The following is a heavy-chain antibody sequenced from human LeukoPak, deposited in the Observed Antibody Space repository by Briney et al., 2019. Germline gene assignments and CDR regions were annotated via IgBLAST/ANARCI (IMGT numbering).Heavy chain of an antibody. Sequence: PSETLSLTCTVSGGSISSGGYYWSCIRQHPGKGLECIGYIYYSGSTYYNPSLKSRVTISVDTSKNQFSLKLSSVTAADTAVYYCARGVVATNRGGYHFDYWGQGTLVTVSS. CDR2: IYYSGST. J-gene: IGHJ4*02. D-gene: IGHD5-12*01. V-gene: IGHV4-31*03. CDR3: ARGVVATNRGGYHFDY. CDR1: GGSISSGGYY.